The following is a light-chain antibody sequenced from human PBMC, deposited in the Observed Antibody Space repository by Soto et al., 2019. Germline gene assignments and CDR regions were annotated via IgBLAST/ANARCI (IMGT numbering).Light chain of an antibody. Sequence: EILMTQSPATLSVSPGERATLSCRASQSVRSNLAWYQQKPGKAPRLLIFGATTRATGMPARFSGSGSGTEFTLTISSLQSEDFAVYYCQQYNDWHRCTFGQGTKLEIK. J-gene: IGKJ2*02. CDR1: QSVRSN. CDR2: GAT. CDR3: QQYNDWHRCT. V-gene: IGKV3-15*01.